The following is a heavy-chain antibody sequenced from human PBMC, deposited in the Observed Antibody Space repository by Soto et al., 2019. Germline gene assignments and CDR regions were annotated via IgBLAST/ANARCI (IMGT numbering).Heavy chain of an antibody. CDR2: IWYDGSNK. CDR3: ARDLTVNGRGGIDY. V-gene: IGHV3-33*01. Sequence: QVQLVESGGGVVQPGRSLRLSCAASGFTFSSYGMHWVRQAPGKGLEWVAVIWYDGSNKYYADSVKGRFTISRDNSKNTLYLQMNSLRAVDTAVYYCARDLTVNGRGGIDYWGQGTLVTVSS. D-gene: IGHD4-17*01. J-gene: IGHJ4*02. CDR1: GFTFSSYG.